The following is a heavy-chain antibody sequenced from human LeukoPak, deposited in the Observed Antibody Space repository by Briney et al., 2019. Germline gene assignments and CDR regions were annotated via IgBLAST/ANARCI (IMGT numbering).Heavy chain of an antibody. Sequence: GGSLRLSCAASGFTFSSYAMHWVRQAPGKGLEWVAVISYDGSNKYYADSVKGRFTISRDNSKNTLYLQMNSLRAEDTAVYYCAKPYDSGTFPPGYWGQGTLVTVSS. CDR2: ISYDGSNK. J-gene: IGHJ4*02. D-gene: IGHD3-10*01. V-gene: IGHV3-30*04. CDR1: GFTFSSYA. CDR3: AKPYDSGTFPPGY.